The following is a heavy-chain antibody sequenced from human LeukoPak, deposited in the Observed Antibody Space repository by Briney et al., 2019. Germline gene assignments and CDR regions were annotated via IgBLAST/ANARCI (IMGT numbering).Heavy chain of an antibody. V-gene: IGHV3-23*01. D-gene: IGHD6-13*01. J-gene: IGHJ4*02. Sequence: GGSLRLSCAASGFPFSGYALNWVRQAPGKGLEWVSAISGSGGTIFYADSVKGRFTIPRDHSKNTLYLQMNSLRAEDTAVYYCAKVLGSHIAVSDPFDYWGQGTLVTVSS. CDR1: GFPFSGYA. CDR2: ISGSGGTI. CDR3: AKVLGSHIAVSDPFDY.